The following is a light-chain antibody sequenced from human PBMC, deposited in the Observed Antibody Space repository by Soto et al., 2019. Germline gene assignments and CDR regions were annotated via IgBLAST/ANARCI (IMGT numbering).Light chain of an antibody. CDR1: QSVSSY. CDR2: DAS. J-gene: IGKJ1*01. V-gene: IGKV3-11*01. Sequence: IVLTQSPATLSXXPGERATLSCRASQSVSSYLAWYQQKPDQAPRLLIYDASNRATGIPARFSGSGAGTDFTLTISSLAPEYSAVYYYQQSSNPCTFGQGTKLEIK. CDR3: QQSSNPCT.